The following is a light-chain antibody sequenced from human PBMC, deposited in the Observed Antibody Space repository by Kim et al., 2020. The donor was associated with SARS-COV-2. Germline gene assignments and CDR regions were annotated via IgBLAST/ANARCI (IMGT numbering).Light chain of an antibody. J-gene: IGLJ3*02. V-gene: IGLV2-23*01. CDR1: SSDVWNYNL. CDR3: CSYAGSSTWV. CDR2: EGS. Sequence: GQTITSSCTGTSSDVWNYNLVSWYQQHPGKAPNLMIYEGSKRPSGVAPRFSGSKSGNTASLTISGLQAEDESDYYCCSYAGSSTWVFGGGTQLTVL.